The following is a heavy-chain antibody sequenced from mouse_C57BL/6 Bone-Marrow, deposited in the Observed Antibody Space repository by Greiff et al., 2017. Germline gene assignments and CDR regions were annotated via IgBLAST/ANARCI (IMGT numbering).Heavy chain of an antibody. D-gene: IGHD1-1*01. V-gene: IGHV1-85*01. CDR1: GYTFTSYD. Sequence: QVQLKQSGPELAKPGASVKLSCKASGYTFTSYDINWVKQRPGQGLEWIGWIYPRDGSTKYNEKFKGKATLTVDTSSSTAYMELHSLTSEDSAVYFCERDYGSSYWYFDVWGTGTTVTVSS. J-gene: IGHJ1*03. CDR2: IYPRDGST. CDR3: ERDYGSSYWYFDV.